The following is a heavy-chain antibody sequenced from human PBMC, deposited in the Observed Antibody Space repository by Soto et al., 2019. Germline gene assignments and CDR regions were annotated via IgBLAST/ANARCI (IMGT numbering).Heavy chain of an antibody. CDR3: ARENYYDSSGYEGAFDI. D-gene: IGHD3-22*01. V-gene: IGHV1-18*04. CDR2: ISAYNGNT. Sequence: ASVKVSCKASGYTFTSYGMSWVRQAPGQGLEWMGWISAYNGNTNYAQKLQGRVTMTTDTSTSTAYMELRSLRSDDTAVYYCARENYYDSSGYEGAFDIWGQGTMVTV. CDR1: GYTFTSYG. J-gene: IGHJ3*02.